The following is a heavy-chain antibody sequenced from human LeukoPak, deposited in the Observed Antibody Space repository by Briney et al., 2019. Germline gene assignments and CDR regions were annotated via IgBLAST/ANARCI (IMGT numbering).Heavy chain of an antibody. V-gene: IGHV4-59*12. CDR3: ARDTSVAAIDY. J-gene: IGHJ4*02. Sequence: RPSETLSLTCTVSGGSIRSYYWSWIRQPPGKGLEWIGYIYYSGRTNYNPSLKSRVTISVDTSKNQFSLKLRSVTAADTAVYYCARDTSVAAIDYWGQGTLVTVSS. CDR1: GGSIRSYY. D-gene: IGHD6-19*01. CDR2: IYYSGRT.